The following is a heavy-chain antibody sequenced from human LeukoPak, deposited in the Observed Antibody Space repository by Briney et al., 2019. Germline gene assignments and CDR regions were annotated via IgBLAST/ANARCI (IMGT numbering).Heavy chain of an antibody. V-gene: IGHV3-23*01. CDR3: ADHYYGSGTNVFDI. CDR1: GFTFSISA. D-gene: IGHD3-10*01. J-gene: IGHJ3*02. CDR2: VSGSGGST. Sequence: GGSLRLSCVASGFTFSISAMNWVRQAPGKGLEWVSTVSGSGGSTNYADSVKGRFTISRDNSKNTLYLQMNSLRAEDTALYYCADHYYGSGTNVFDIWGQGTMVTVSS.